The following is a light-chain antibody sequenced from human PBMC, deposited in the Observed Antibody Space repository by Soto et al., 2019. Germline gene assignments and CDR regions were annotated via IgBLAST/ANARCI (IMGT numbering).Light chain of an antibody. V-gene: IGKV3-20*01. J-gene: IGKJ1*01. CDR3: QQYGSSPRT. CDR1: QTVSSNY. CDR2: GAS. Sequence: IVMTQSASTLSVSPGEGATLSCWASQTVSSNYLAWYQQRTGQAPRLIIYGASSRATGIPDRFSGSGYGTDFTLTISRLEPEDFAVYYCQQYGSSPRTFGQGTKVDIK.